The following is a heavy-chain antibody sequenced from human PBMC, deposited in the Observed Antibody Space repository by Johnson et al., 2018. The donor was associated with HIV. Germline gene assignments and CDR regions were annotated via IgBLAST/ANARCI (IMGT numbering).Heavy chain of an antibody. Sequence: EMQLVEAGGGVVRPGGSLRLSCAAPGFTFDDHAMSRVRQAPGKWLEWVSGINWTGGSTGYADSVKGRFTISRDNAKNSLYLQMNSLRAEDTAFYYCARGEWELNAGHGFDIWGQGTMVTVSS. V-gene: IGHV3-20*04. D-gene: IGHD1-26*01. CDR2: INWTGGST. CDR1: GFTFDDHA. CDR3: ARGEWELNAGHGFDI. J-gene: IGHJ3*02.